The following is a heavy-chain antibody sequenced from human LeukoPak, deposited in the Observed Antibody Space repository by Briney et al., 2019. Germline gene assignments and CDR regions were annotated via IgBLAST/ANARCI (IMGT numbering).Heavy chain of an antibody. J-gene: IGHJ4*02. CDR2: IYYSGST. V-gene: IGHV4-39*01. D-gene: IGHD2-2*01. Sequence: SETLSLTCTVSGGSSSSSSYYWGWIRQPPGKGLEWIGSIYYSGSTYYNPSLKSRVTISVDTSKNQFSLKLSSVTAADTAVYYCARQEYQLLPIDYWGQGTLVTVSS. CDR1: GGSSSSSSYY. CDR3: ARQEYQLLPIDY.